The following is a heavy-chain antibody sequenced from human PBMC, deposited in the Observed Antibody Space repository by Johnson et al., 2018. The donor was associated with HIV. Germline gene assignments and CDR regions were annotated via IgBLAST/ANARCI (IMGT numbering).Heavy chain of an antibody. V-gene: IGHV3-7*01. CDR2: IKQDGSEK. CDR3: ARDRGGIVGATFAFDI. CDR1: GFTFSSYW. J-gene: IGHJ3*02. Sequence: VQLVESGGGLVQPGGSLILSCAASGFTFSSYWMSWVRQAPGKGLEWVANIKQDGSEKYYVDSVKGRFTISRDNAKNSLYLQMNSLRAEDTAVYYCARDRGGIVGATFAFDIWGQGTMVTVSS. D-gene: IGHD1-26*01.